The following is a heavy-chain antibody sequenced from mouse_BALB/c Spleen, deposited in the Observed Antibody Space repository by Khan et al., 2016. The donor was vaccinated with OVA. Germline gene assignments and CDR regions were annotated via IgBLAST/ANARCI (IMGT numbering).Heavy chain of an antibody. V-gene: IGHV1S41*01. CDR1: GYTFTSYW. CDR3: AGSNYYGRGLYAMDY. CDR2: LGPGSGSS. Sequence: DLVKPGASVKLSCKASGYTFTSYWINWIKQRPGQGLEWIGHLGPGSGSSYYSEIFKGKATLTVDTSSSTAYIQLSSLSSEGSAVYFCAGSNYYGRGLYAMDYWGQGASVTVSS. D-gene: IGHD1-1*01. J-gene: IGHJ4*01.